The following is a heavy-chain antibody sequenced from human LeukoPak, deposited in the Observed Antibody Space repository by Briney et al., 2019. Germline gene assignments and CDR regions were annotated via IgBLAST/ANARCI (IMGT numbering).Heavy chain of an antibody. CDR3: ARYGDGWFDP. CDR1: GDCVSSNSAA. Sequence: SQTLSLTCAISGDCVSSNSAAWNWIRQSPSRGLEWLGRTWYRSKSYYDYAESVKSRITINPDTSKNQFSLQLNSVTPEDTAVYYCARYGDGWFDPWGKGTPVTVSS. V-gene: IGHV6-1*01. D-gene: IGHD4-17*01. J-gene: IGHJ5*02. CDR2: TWYRSKSYY.